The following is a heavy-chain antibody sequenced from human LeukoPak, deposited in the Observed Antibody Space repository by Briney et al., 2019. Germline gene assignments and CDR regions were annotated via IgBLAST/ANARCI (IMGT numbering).Heavy chain of an antibody. J-gene: IGHJ4*02. V-gene: IGHV4-4*07. CDR1: GGSISSYY. CDR3: ARSHTYDILTGSFDY. D-gene: IGHD3-9*01. Sequence: SETLSLTCTVSGGSISSYYWSWIRQPAGKGLEWIGRIYTSGSTNYNPSLKSRVTISVDTSKNQFSLKLSSVTAADTAVHYCARSHTYDILTGSFDYWGQGTLVTVSS. CDR2: IYTSGST.